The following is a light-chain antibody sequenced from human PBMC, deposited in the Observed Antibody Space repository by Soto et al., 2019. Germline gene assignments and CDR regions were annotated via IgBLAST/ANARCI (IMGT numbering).Light chain of an antibody. CDR3: SSYTTRSTYV. Sequence: HSVLTQPASVSGSPGQSLTISCTGTSRDIGFYNYVSWYQQYPGNAPKLIIFDVSNRPSGVSGRFSGSKSGNTASLTISGLLPEDGADYYCSSYTTRSTYVFGSGTKVTV. CDR2: DVS. J-gene: IGLJ1*01. V-gene: IGLV2-14*03. CDR1: SRDIGFYNY.